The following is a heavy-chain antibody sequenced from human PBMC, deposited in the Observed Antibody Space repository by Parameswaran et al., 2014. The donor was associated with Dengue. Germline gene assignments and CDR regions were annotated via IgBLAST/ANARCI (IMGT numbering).Heavy chain of an antibody. J-gene: IGHJ3*02. CDR3: ARFSRWLQSQAFDI. Sequence: VRQAPGKGLEWVSVIYSGGSTYYADSVKGRFTISRDNSKNTLYLQMNSLRAEDTAVYYCARFSRWLQSQAFDIWGQGTMVTVSS. CDR2: IYSGGST. D-gene: IGHD5-24*01. V-gene: IGHV3-53*01.